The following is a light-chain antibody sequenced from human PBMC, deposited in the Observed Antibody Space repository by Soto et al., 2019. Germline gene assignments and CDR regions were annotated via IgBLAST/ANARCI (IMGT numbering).Light chain of an antibody. CDR1: QSISSY. CDR2: DAS. CDR3: QQYESLPLT. Sequence: DIQMTQSPSSLSASVGDRVTITFRASQSISSYLNWYQQKPGKAPKLLIHDASDLETGVPSRLSGSGSGTGFTFTISSLQPEDFATYYCQQYESLPLTFGQGTRLEI. J-gene: IGKJ5*01. V-gene: IGKV1-33*01.